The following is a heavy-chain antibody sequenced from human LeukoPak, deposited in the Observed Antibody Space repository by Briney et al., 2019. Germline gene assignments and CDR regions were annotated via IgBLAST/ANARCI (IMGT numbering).Heavy chain of an antibody. CDR3: ARGAFGVVTHFDY. CDR1: GGSISSYY. Sequence: SETLSLTCTVSGGSISSYYWSWIRQPPGKGLEWIGHIHYSGSTNYNPSLESRVTISVDTSKNQFSLKLSSVTAADTAVYYCARGAFGVVTHFDYWGQGTLVTVSS. J-gene: IGHJ4*02. CDR2: IHYSGST. D-gene: IGHD3-3*01. V-gene: IGHV4-59*01.